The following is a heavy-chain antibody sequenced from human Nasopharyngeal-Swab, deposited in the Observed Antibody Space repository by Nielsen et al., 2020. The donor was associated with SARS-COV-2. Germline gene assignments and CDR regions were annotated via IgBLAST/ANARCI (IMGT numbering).Heavy chain of an antibody. CDR3: AKDYADSGYYYYGMDV. CDR2: IKQDGSEK. J-gene: IGHJ6*02. D-gene: IGHD1-26*01. Sequence: GESLKISCAASGFTFSSYWMSWVRQAPGKGLEWVANIKQDGSEKYYVDSVKGRFTISRDNAKNSLYLQMNSLRAEDTAVYYCAKDYADSGYYYYGMDVWGQGTTVTVSS. CDR1: GFTFSSYW. V-gene: IGHV3-7*03.